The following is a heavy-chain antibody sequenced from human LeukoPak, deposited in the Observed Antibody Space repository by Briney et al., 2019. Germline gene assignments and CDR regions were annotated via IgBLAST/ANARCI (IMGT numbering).Heavy chain of an antibody. D-gene: IGHD2-21*02. J-gene: IGHJ3*02. CDR2: ISAYNGNT. V-gene: IGHV1-18*01. Sequence: ASVKVSCKASGYTFTSYGISWVRQAPGQGLEWMGWISAYNGNTNYAQKLQGRVTMTTDTSRSTVYMELRSLRSDETAVYYCARGARDWTYKYYAFDIWGQGTMVTVSS. CDR3: ARGARDWTYKYYAFDI. CDR1: GYTFTSYG.